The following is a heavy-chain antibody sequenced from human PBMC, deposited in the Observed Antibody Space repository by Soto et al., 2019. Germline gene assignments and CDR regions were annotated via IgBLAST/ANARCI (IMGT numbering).Heavy chain of an antibody. CDR3: ATRRAAAGSYYYGMDV. CDR2: IIPIFGTA. V-gene: IGHV1-69*12. Sequence: QVQLVQSGAEVLKPGSSVKVSCKASGGTFTSYAVNWVRQAPGQGLEWMGGIIPIFGTANYAQKFQGRATITADESTSTAYMGLSSLRSEDTAMYYCATRRAAAGSYYYGMDVWGQGTTVTVSS. D-gene: IGHD6-13*01. J-gene: IGHJ6*02. CDR1: GGTFTSYA.